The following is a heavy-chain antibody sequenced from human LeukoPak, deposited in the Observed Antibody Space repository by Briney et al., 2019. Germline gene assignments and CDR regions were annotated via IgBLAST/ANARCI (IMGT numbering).Heavy chain of an antibody. V-gene: IGHV3-30*18. D-gene: IGHD1-1*01. CDR1: GFTFSSYG. Sequence: GRSLRLSCAASGFTFSSYGMHWVRQAPGKGLEWVAVISYDGSNKFYADSVKGRFTLPRDNSKNTLYLQMNSLRAEDTAVYYCAKAPGTTGTTYFDYWGQGTLVTVSS. CDR3: AKAPGTTGTTYFDY. CDR2: ISYDGSNK. J-gene: IGHJ4*02.